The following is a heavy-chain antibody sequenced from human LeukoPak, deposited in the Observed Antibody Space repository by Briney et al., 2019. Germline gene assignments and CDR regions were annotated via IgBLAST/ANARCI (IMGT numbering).Heavy chain of an antibody. CDR2: INHSGST. V-gene: IGHV4-34*01. Sequence: SETLSLTCAVYGGSFSGYYWSWIRQPPGKGLEWIGEINHSGSTNYNPSLKSRVTISVDTSKNQFSLKLSSVTAADTAVYYCASGRAAAGVSGADYWGQGTLVTVS. D-gene: IGHD6-13*01. J-gene: IGHJ4*02. CDR3: ASGRAAAGVSGADY. CDR1: GGSFSGYY.